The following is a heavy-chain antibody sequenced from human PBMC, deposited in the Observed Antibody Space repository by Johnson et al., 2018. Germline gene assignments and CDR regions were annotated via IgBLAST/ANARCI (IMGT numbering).Heavy chain of an antibody. Sequence: EVQLVESGGGLVQPGRSLRLSYAASGFTFDDYAMHWVRQAPGKGLEWVSGISWNSGSIGYADSVKGRFTISRDNSKNTFFQQMNGRRAEDTAVYYCAKDLLRTGLRLIAAAGGGAFDIWGQGTMVTVSS. J-gene: IGHJ3*02. CDR2: ISWNSGSI. CDR3: AKDLLRTGLRLIAAAGGGAFDI. CDR1: GFTFDDYA. D-gene: IGHD6-13*01. V-gene: IGHV3-9*01.